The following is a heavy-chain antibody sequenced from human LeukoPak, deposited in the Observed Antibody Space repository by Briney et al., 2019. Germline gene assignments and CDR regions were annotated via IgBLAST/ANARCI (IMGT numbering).Heavy chain of an antibody. J-gene: IGHJ3*01. CDR3: ARLGALHDAFDV. V-gene: IGHV4-59*12. Sequence: SETLSLTCTVSGDSIRSYYWSWIRQPPGKGLEWIGNIHYSGSTKYNSSLKSRVTISVDTSSNQFSLRVTSLTAADTAVYYCARLGALHDAFDVWGQGTLVTVSS. CDR2: IHYSGST. D-gene: IGHD3-16*01. CDR1: GDSIRSYY.